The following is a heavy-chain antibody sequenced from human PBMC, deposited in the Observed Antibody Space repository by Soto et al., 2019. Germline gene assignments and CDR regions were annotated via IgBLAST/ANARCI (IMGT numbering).Heavy chain of an antibody. CDR2: IWYDGSNK. Sequence: QVQLVESGGGVVQPGRSLRLSCAASGFTFSSYGMHWVRQAPGKGLEWVAVIWYDGSNKYYADSVKGRFTISRDNSKNTLYLQMNSLRAEDTAVYYCARPITTNYYYYGMDVWGQGTTVTVSS. D-gene: IGHD3-22*01. CDR3: ARPITTNYYYYGMDV. J-gene: IGHJ6*02. V-gene: IGHV3-33*01. CDR1: GFTFSSYG.